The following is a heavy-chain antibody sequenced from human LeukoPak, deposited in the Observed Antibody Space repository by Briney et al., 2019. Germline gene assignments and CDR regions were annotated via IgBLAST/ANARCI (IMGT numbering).Heavy chain of an antibody. CDR2: IKQDGSEK. CDR1: GFTFSSYW. CDR3: ARGCCTGGSCSKYDY. J-gene: IGHJ4*02. Sequence: GGSLRLSCAASGFTFSSYWMSWVRQAPGKGLEWVANIKQDGSEKYYVDSVKGRFTISRDNAKNSLYLQMSSLRAEDTAVYYCARGCCTGGSCSKYDYWGQGTLVTVSS. V-gene: IGHV3-7*01. D-gene: IGHD2-15*01.